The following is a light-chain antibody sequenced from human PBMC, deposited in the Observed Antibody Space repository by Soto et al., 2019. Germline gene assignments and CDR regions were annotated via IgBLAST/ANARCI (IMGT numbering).Light chain of an antibody. V-gene: IGKV1-39*01. CDR1: QGISTY. CDR2: AAS. J-gene: IGKJ1*01. Sequence: DIQMTQSPSSLSASVGDRVTITCRASQGISTYLNWYQQKPGKAPKLLIYAASSLQSGVPSRFTGSESETDFTLTISSPQHEDFANYSCQQSYSTTWTFGQGTKADIK. CDR3: QQSYSTTWT.